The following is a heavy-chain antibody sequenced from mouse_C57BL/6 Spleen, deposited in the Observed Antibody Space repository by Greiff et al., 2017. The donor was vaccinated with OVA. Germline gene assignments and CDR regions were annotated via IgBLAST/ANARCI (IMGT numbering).Heavy chain of an antibody. V-gene: IGHV3-8*01. J-gene: IGHJ4*01. Sequence: EVKLVESGPGLAKPSQTLSLTCSVSGYSITSDYWHWIRKFPGHNLESMGYISYSGSTSSNPSLISRISITRDTSKNQYYLQLNSVTTEDTATYYCARGDYSYDYAKDDGGQGTSVTVSS. CDR3: ARGDYSYDYAKDD. CDR1: GYSITSDY. D-gene: IGHD1-1*01. CDR2: ISYSGST.